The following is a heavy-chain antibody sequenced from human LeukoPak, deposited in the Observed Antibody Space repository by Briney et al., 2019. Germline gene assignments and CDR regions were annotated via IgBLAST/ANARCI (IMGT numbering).Heavy chain of an antibody. D-gene: IGHD2-15*01. CDR3: AKFALRYCSGGSCHPFDY. CDR2: ISGSGGTT. V-gene: IGHV3-23*01. CDR1: GFTFSSYW. J-gene: IGHJ4*02. Sequence: PGGSLRLSCAASGFTFSSYWMSWVRQAPGKGLEWVSAISGSGGTTYYADSVKGRFTISRDNSKNTLYLQMNSLRAEDTAVYYCAKFALRYCSGGSCHPFDYWGQGTLVTVSS.